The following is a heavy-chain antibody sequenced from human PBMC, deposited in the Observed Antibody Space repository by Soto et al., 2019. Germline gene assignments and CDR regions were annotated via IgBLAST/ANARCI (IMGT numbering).Heavy chain of an antibody. CDR1: GFTFTSSA. CDR2: IVVGSGNT. D-gene: IGHD3-22*01. J-gene: IGHJ4*02. Sequence: SVKVSCKASGFTFTSSAVQWVRQARGQRLEWIGWIVVGSGNTNYAQKFQERVTITRDMSTSTAYMELSSLRSEDTAVYYCAANGYYDSSGYYLRGYWGQGTLVTVSS. V-gene: IGHV1-58*01. CDR3: AANGYYDSSGYYLRGY.